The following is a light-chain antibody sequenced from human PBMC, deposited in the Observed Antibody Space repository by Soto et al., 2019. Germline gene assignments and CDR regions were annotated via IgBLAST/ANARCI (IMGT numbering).Light chain of an antibody. V-gene: IGKV1-8*01. Sequence: AIRMTQSPSSFSASTGDRVTITCRASQGISSYLAWYQQKPGIAPKLLIYAASTLQSGVPSRFSGSGSGTDFTLTISCLQSEDFATYYCQQYYSYPRAFGPGTKVDIK. CDR1: QGISSY. CDR2: AAS. J-gene: IGKJ3*01. CDR3: QQYYSYPRA.